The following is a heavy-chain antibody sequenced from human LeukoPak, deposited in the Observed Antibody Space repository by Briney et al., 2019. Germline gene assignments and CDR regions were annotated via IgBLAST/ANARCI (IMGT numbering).Heavy chain of an antibody. J-gene: IGHJ4*02. CDR3: AGGNTWPGLSY. CDR1: GLTDSGNY. CDR2: IYTAGSQ. Sequence: GGSLSLPCAVSGLTDSGNYMRWVRHAPGKGLEWVSFIYTAGSQYNADPVKGRFTITSDNYKNTLYLQMNTLRAEDTAVDFCAGGNTWPGLSYWGQGHLLTVSA. V-gene: IGHV3-53*01. D-gene: IGHD6-25*01.